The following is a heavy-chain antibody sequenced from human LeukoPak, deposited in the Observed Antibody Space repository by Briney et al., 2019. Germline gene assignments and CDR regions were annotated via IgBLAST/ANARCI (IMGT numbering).Heavy chain of an antibody. Sequence: GRSLRLSCAASGFTLSNYAMHWVRQAPGKGLEWVALISDDGSNEYYADSVKGRFTISRDISKNSLYLQMNSLRPEDTPVYYCARNLQMTTVTPLNHWGQGTLVTVSS. CDR2: ISDDGSNE. J-gene: IGHJ5*02. CDR1: GFTLSNYA. V-gene: IGHV3-30*04. CDR3: ARNLQMTTVTPLNH. D-gene: IGHD4-17*01.